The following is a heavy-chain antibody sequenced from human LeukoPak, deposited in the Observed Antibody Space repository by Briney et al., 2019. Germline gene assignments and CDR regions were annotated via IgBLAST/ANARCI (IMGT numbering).Heavy chain of an antibody. V-gene: IGHV3-48*04. CDR3: SRDLGRDRYFDS. D-gene: IGHD5-24*01. J-gene: IGHJ4*02. CDR1: GFTFSPYP. Sequence: GGSLRLSCAASGFTFSPYPMNWVRQAPGKGLEWVSYISGGSDTIHYADSVKGRFTISRDNAKNSLYLQMNSLRAEDTAVYYCSRDLGRDRYFDSWGQGTLVTVSS. CDR2: ISGGSDTI.